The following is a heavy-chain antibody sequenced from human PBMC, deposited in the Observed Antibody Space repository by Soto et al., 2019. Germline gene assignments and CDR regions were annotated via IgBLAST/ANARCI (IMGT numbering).Heavy chain of an antibody. D-gene: IGHD1-1*01. CDR1: GFPFDNYA. Sequence: PGGSLRLSCEASGFPFDNYAMHWVRQAPGKGLEWVAVISYDGSNKYYADSVKGRFTISRDNSKNTLYLQMNSLRAEDTAVYYCAKVSTGTTSYWGQGTLVTVSS. V-gene: IGHV3-30*18. CDR3: AKVSTGTTSY. J-gene: IGHJ4*02. CDR2: ISYDGSNK.